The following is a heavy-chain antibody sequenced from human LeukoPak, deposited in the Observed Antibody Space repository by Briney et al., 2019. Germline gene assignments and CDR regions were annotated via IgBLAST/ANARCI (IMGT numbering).Heavy chain of an antibody. CDR3: AREVRQHYYYGMDV. CDR1: GGSISSSSYY. D-gene: IGHD4-11*01. CDR2: IYYSGST. J-gene: IGHJ6*02. Sequence: SETLSPTCTGSGGSISSSSYYWGWIRQPPGKGLEWIGSIYYSGSTYYNPSLKSRVTISVDTSKNQFSLKLSSVTAADTAVYYCAREVRQHYYYGMDVWGQGTTVTVSS. V-gene: IGHV4-39*01.